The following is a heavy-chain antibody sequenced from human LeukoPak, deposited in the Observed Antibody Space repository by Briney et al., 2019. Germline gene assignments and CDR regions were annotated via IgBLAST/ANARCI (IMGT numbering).Heavy chain of an antibody. Sequence: ASVKVSCKASGYTFTGYYMHWVRQAPGQGLEWMGWINPNSGGTNYAQKFQGRVTMTRDTSISTAYMELNRLRSDDTAVYYCVRGADSSGYYSIFYFDYWGQGTLVTVSS. V-gene: IGHV1-2*02. CDR2: INPNSGGT. CDR3: VRGADSSGYYSIFYFDY. D-gene: IGHD3-22*01. J-gene: IGHJ4*02. CDR1: GYTFTGYY.